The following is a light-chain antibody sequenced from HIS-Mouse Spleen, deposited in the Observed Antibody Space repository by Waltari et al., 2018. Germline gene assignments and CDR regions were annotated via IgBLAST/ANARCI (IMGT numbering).Light chain of an antibody. CDR1: SPRSYY. CDR2: GKN. V-gene: IGLV3-19*01. J-gene: IGLJ2*01. CDR3: NSRDSSGNHVV. Sequence: SSELTQDPAVSVALGQTVRSTCQGDSPRSYYASWYQHKPGQAPVLVIYGKNNRPSGIPDRFSGSSSGNTASLTITGAQAEDEADYYCNSRDSSGNHVVFGGGTKLTVL.